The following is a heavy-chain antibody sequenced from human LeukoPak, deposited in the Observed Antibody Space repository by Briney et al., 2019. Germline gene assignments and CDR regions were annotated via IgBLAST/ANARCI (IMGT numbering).Heavy chain of an antibody. CDR1: GGSFSGYY. D-gene: IGHD5-18*01. CDR3: ARGRSGYSYGLRFDY. V-gene: IGHV4-34*01. J-gene: IGHJ4*02. CDR2: INHSGST. Sequence: SETLSLTCAVYGGSFSGYYWSWIRQPPGKGLEWIGEINHSGSTNYNPSLKSRVTISVDTSKNQFSLKLSSVTAADTAVYYCARGRSGYSYGLRFDYWGQGTLVTVSS.